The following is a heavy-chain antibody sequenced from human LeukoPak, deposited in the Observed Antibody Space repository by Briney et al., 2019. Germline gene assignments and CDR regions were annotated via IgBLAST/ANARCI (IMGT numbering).Heavy chain of an antibody. D-gene: IGHD5-24*01. V-gene: IGHV4-4*07. CDR1: GGSISVYY. J-gene: IGHJ4*02. CDR3: ARGTEMTKIAGHYSFDQ. CDR2: IYCSGTF. Sequence: KSSETQSLTCSVSGGSISVYYWTWMRQPAGRGLEWIGRIYCSGTFYSNPSLESRVRISLDASHKQLSLKLTSVTAAHTAVYYCARGTEMTKIAGHYSFDQWGRGTLVSVSS.